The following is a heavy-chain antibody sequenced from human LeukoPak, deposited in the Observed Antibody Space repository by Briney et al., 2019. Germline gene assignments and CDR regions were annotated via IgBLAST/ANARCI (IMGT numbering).Heavy chain of an antibody. CDR2: IYHSGST. J-gene: IGHJ2*01. D-gene: IGHD4-23*01. V-gene: IGHV4-30-2*01. CDR3: ARVARTTVVPPSLTIRKYWYFDL. CDR1: GGSISSGGYS. Sequence: SQTLSLTCAVSGGSISSGGYSWSWIRQPPGKGLEWIGYIYHSGSTYYNPSLKSRVTISVDRSKNQFSLKLSSVTAADTAVYYCARVARTTVVPPSLTIRKYWYFDLWGRGTLVTVSS.